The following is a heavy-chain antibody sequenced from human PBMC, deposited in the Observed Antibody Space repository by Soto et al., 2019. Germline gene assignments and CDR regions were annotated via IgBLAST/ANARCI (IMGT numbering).Heavy chain of an antibody. J-gene: IGHJ6*02. CDR3: ARAMPSDYGRAIFYYYGMDV. CDR2: MNPNSGKT. D-gene: IGHD4-17*01. CDR1: GYSFTTYD. V-gene: IGHV1-8*01. Sequence: SVKVSCTASGYSFTTYDISWVRQAPGQGLEWMGWMNPNSGKTGYAQKFQGRVTMTRNTPKSTVYMEVSSLTSEDTAVYYCARAMPSDYGRAIFYYYGMDVSGQGTTVTVSS.